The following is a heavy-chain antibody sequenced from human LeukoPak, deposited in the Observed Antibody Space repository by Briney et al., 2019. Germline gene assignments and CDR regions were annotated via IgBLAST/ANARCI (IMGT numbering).Heavy chain of an antibody. CDR2: IKEDGSEK. V-gene: IGHV3-7*05. CDR3: ARDGGAYGDYFY. CDR1: GFSFSTYW. D-gene: IGHD4-17*01. Sequence: PRESLTLSCAVSGFSFSTYWMSWVHQAPGKGLEWEANIKEDGSEKYYVESLKGRFTISIDNAKNALYLQLNSLRAEDTAVYYCARDGGAYGDYFYWGQGILVTVSS. J-gene: IGHJ4*02.